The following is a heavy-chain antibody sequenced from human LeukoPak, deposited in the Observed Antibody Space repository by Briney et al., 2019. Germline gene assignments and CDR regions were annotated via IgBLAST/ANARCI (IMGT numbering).Heavy chain of an antibody. CDR2: ISSSSTI. Sequence: PGGSLRLSCAASGFTFSSYSMNWVRQAPGKGLELVSYISSSSTIYYAGSVKGRFTISRDNAKNSLYLQMNSLRAEDTAVYYCAREVGYSGYRLFDYWGQGPLVTVSS. V-gene: IGHV3-48*04. CDR3: AREVGYSGYRLFDY. J-gene: IGHJ4*02. CDR1: GFTFSSYS. D-gene: IGHD5-12*01.